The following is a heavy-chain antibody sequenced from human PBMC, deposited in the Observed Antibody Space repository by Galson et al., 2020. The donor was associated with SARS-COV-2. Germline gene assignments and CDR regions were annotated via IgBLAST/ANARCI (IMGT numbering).Heavy chain of an antibody. Sequence: GGSLRLSCAASGFTFSSYGMHWVRQAPGKGLEWVAVISYDGSNKYYADSVKGRFTISRDNSKNTLYLQMNSLRAEDTAVYYCAKRPKILDRYSGSYGMDVWGQGTTVTVSS. D-gene: IGHD1-26*01. J-gene: IGHJ6*02. CDR3: AKRPKILDRYSGSYGMDV. CDR2: ISYDGSNK. V-gene: IGHV3-30*18. CDR1: GFTFSSYG.